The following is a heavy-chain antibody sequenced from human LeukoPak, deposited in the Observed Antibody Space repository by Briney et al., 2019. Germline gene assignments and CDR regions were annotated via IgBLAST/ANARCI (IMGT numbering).Heavy chain of an antibody. CDR1: GGSISSSSYY. V-gene: IGHV4-61*01. Sequence: SETLSLTCTVSGGSISSSSYYWGWIRQPPGKGLEWIGYIYYSGSTNYNPSLKSRVTISVDTSKNQFSLKMSSVTAADTAVYYCARERAVTTYYYFDYWGQGTLVTVSS. CDR2: IYYSGST. J-gene: IGHJ4*02. D-gene: IGHD4-17*01. CDR3: ARERAVTTYYYFDY.